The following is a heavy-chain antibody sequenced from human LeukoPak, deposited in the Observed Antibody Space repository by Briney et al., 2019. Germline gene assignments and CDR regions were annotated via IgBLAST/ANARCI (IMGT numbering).Heavy chain of an antibody. D-gene: IGHD3-10*01. J-gene: IGHJ4*02. Sequence: SETLSLTCTVSGFSISSGYYWGWIRQPPGKGLEWIGSIYHSGSTYYNPSLKSRVTISVDTSKNQFSLKVTSVTAADTAVYYCARDQRSLFDVWGQGSLVIVSS. V-gene: IGHV4-38-2*02. CDR3: ARDQRSLFDV. CDR1: GFSISSGYY. CDR2: IYHSGST.